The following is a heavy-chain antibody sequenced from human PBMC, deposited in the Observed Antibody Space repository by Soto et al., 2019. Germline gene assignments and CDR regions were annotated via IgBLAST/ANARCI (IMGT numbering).Heavy chain of an antibody. CDR2: ISGSGGST. CDR1: GFTFSSYA. V-gene: IGHV3-23*01. CDR3: AKDPSIAAAGTPGY. D-gene: IGHD6-13*01. J-gene: IGHJ4*02. Sequence: GGSLRLSCAASGFTFSSYAVSWVRQAPGKGLEWVSAISGSGGSTYYADSVKGRFTISRDNSKNTLYLQMNSLRAEDTAVYYCAKDPSIAAAGTPGYWGQGTLVTVSS.